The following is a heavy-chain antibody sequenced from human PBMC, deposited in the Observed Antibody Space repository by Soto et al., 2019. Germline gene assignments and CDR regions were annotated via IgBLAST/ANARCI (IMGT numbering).Heavy chain of an antibody. CDR3: ARGPRGYVYYHGMDV. V-gene: IGHV4-4*07. Sequence: TLSLTCTVSGGSISSYYVSWIRQSAGKGLEWIGRIDTSGTTNYNPSLKSRVTMSVDASKNHFSLNLSSVTAADTAVYYCARGPRGYVYYHGMDVWGQGTTVTVSS. D-gene: IGHD3-10*01. CDR1: GGSISSYY. CDR2: IDTSGTT. J-gene: IGHJ6*02.